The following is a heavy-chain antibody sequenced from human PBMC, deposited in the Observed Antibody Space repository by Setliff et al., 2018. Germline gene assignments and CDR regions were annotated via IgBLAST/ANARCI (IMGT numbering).Heavy chain of an antibody. CDR1: GGSINSGVYY. CDR3: ARVGDMAYCGGDCYFGDAFDI. D-gene: IGHD2-21*01. CDR2: IYHGGDT. Sequence: SETLSLTCTVSGGSINSGVYYWGWIRQPPGKGLEWIGRIYHGGDTYYNASLKSRLTISVDTSKNQFSLQLSSVTAADTAVYYCARVGDMAYCGGDCYFGDAFDIWGQGTMVTVSS. J-gene: IGHJ3*02. V-gene: IGHV4-39*07.